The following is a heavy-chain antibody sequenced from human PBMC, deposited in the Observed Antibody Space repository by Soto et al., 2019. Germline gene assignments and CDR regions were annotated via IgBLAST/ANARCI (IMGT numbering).Heavy chain of an antibody. CDR1: GFDFSYYA. Sequence: GGSLRLSCAASGFDFSYYAMSWVRQDPGKGLEWVSLIDASGGYTYYADSVKGRFTISRDNSKNTLYLQMNSLRAEDTAVYYCAKDPKAGPPYYFDYWGQGTLVTVSS. CDR3: AKDPKAGPPYYFDY. CDR2: IDASGGYT. D-gene: IGHD6-13*01. J-gene: IGHJ4*02. V-gene: IGHV3-23*01.